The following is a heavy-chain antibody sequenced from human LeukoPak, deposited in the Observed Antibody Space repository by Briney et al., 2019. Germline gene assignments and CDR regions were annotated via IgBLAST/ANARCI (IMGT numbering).Heavy chain of an antibody. Sequence: VASVKVSCKASGYTFTAYYMHWVRQVPGQGLGWMGRINPNSGDTDYAQKFQGRVIMTRDTSISTAYMEVSRLRSDDTAVYYCARVDSGHDYGPSWGQGTTVTVSS. CDR3: ARVDSGHDYGPS. CDR1: GYTFTAYY. J-gene: IGHJ3*01. V-gene: IGHV1-2*06. CDR2: INPNSGDT. D-gene: IGHD5-12*01.